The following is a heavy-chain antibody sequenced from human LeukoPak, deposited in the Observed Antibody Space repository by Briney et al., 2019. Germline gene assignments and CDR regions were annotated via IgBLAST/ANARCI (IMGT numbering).Heavy chain of an antibody. CDR1: GGSISSSSYY. CDR2: IYYSGSA. V-gene: IGHV4-39*01. CDR3: ARKYSGSYLHHFDY. D-gene: IGHD1-26*01. Sequence: SETLSLTCTVSGGSISSSSYYWGWIRQPPGKGLEWIGSIYYSGSAYYNPSLKSRVTISVDTSKNQFSLKLSSVTAADTAVYYCARKYSGSYLHHFDYWGQGTLVTVSS. J-gene: IGHJ4*02.